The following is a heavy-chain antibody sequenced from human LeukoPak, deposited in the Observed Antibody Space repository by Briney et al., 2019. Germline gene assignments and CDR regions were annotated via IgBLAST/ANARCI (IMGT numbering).Heavy chain of an antibody. J-gene: IGHJ4*02. D-gene: IGHD3-22*01. V-gene: IGHV4-4*07. CDR2: IYTSGST. CDR3: ARRDYSDSRAYYYAY. CDR1: GDSISSYY. Sequence: PSETLSLTCTVSGDSISSYYWSWIRQPAGKGLEWIGRIYTSGSTNYNPSLKSRVTISVDKSKNQFSLKLSSVTAADTAVYYCARRDYSDSRAYYYAYWSQGTLVTVSS.